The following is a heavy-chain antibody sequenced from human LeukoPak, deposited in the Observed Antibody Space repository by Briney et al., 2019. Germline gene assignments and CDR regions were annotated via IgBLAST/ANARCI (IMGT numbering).Heavy chain of an antibody. V-gene: IGHV1-69*05. Sequence: SVKVSCKAAGGTFSSYAISWVRQAPGQGLEWMGRIIPIFGTANYAQKFQGRVTITTDKSTSTAYMELSSLRSEDTAVYYCARGRFMVRGVITLDYWGQGTLVTVSS. J-gene: IGHJ4*02. CDR1: GGTFSSYA. D-gene: IGHD3-10*01. CDR3: ARGRFMVRGVITLDY. CDR2: IIPIFGTA.